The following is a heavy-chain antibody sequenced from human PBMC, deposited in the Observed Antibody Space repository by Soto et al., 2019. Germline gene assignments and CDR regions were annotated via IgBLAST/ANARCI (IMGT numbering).Heavy chain of an antibody. Sequence: SETLSLTCTVSGGSISSGGYYWSWIRQHPGKGLEWIGYIYYSGSTYYNPSLKSRVTISVDTSKNQFSPKLSSVTAADTAVYYSARVAGEWFHPWGQGTLVTVSS. CDR3: ARVAGEWFHP. CDR2: IYYSGST. CDR1: GGSISSGGYY. V-gene: IGHV4-31*03. J-gene: IGHJ5*02.